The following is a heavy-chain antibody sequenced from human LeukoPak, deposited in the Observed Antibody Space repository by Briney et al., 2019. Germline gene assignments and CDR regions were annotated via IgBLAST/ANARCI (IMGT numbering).Heavy chain of an antibody. V-gene: IGHV3-74*01. CDR2: INSDGSST. CDR1: GFSFSDAW. D-gene: IGHD5-24*01. J-gene: IGHJ3*02. Sequence: GGSLRLSCAASGFSFSDAWMSWVRQAPGKGLVWVSRINSDGSSTSYADSVKGRFTISRDNAKNSVHLQMNSLRAEDTAVYYCAREGATMGYAFDIWGQGTMVTVSS. CDR3: AREGATMGYAFDI.